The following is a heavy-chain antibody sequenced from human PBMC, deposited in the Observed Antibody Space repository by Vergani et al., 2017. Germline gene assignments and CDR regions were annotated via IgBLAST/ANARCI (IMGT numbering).Heavy chain of an antibody. CDR3: ARDLSLYSSGWSGYGMDV. V-gene: IGHV3-21*01. Sequence: VQLVESGGGLVKPGGSLRLSCAASGFTFSSYSMNWVRQAPGKGLEWVSSISSSSSYIYYADSVKGRFTISRDNAKNSLYLQMNSLRAEDTAVYYCARDLSLYSSGWSGYGMDVWGQGTTVTVSS. D-gene: IGHD6-19*01. CDR2: ISSSSSYI. J-gene: IGHJ6*02. CDR1: GFTFSSYS.